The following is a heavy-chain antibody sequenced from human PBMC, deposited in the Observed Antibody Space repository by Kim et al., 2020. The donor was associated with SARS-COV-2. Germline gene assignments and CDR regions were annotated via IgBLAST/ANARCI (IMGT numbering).Heavy chain of an antibody. CDR3: AREAGGYSSSWFHYYYGMDV. D-gene: IGHD6-13*01. J-gene: IGHJ6*02. Sequence: SETLSLTCAVSGGSISSSNWWSWVRQPPGKGLEWIGEIYHSGSTNYNPSLKSRVTISVDKSKNQFSLKLSSVTAADTAVYYCAREAGGYSSSWFHYYYGMDVWGQGTTVTVSS. CDR2: IYHSGST. CDR1: GGSISSSNW. V-gene: IGHV4-4*02.